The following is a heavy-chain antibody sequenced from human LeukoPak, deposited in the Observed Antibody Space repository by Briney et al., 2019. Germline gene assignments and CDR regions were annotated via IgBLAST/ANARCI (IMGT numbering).Heavy chain of an antibody. V-gene: IGHV3-23*01. CDR2: ISGSGGST. CDR1: GFTFSSYA. CDR3: AKTNYYDSSGPTYYFDY. J-gene: IGHJ4*02. D-gene: IGHD3-22*01. Sequence: PGGSLRLSCAASGFTFSSYAMSWVRQAPGKGLEWVSAISGSGGSTYYADSVKGRFTISRDNSKNTLYLQMNSLRAEDTAVYYCAKTNYYDSSGPTYYFDYWGQGTLVTVSS.